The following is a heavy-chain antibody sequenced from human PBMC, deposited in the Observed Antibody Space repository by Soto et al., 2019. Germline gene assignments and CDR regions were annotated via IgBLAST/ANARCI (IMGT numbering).Heavy chain of an antibody. J-gene: IGHJ6*02. D-gene: IGHD3-10*01. Sequence: QVQLVESGGGVVQPGRSLRLSCAASGFTFSSYGMHWVRQAPGKGLEWVAVIWYDGSNKYYADSVKGRFTISRDNSKNTLYLQMNSLRAEDTAVYYCARDLEYYYGSGSYYYYYGMDVWGQGTTVTVSS. CDR3: ARDLEYYYGSGSYYYYYGMDV. CDR2: IWYDGSNK. CDR1: GFTFSSYG. V-gene: IGHV3-33*01.